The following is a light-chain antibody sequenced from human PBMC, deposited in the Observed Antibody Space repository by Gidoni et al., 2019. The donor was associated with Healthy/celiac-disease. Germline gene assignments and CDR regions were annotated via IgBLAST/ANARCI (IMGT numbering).Light chain of an antibody. J-gene: IGKJ4*01. V-gene: IGKV1-39*01. CDR2: AAS. Sequence: DIQMTQSPSSLSASVGDRVTITCRASQSISSYLNWYQQKPGKAPKLLIYAASSLQSGVPSRFSGSGSVTDFTLTIRSLQPEDFATYYCQQSYSTPLTFXGXTKVXIK. CDR3: QQSYSTPLT. CDR1: QSISSY.